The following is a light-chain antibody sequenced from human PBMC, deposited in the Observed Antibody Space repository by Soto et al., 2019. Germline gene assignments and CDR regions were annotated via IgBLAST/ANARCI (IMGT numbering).Light chain of an antibody. V-gene: IGLV2-11*01. CDR3: CSYAGSSTFFV. CDR2: DVS. J-gene: IGLJ1*01. CDR1: SSDVGAYNY. Sequence: QSALTQPRSVSGSPGQSVTISCTGTSSDVGAYNYVSWYQQHPDKAPKLMIYDVSKRPSGVPDRFSGSKSGNTASLTISGLQAEDEADYYCCSYAGSSTFFVFGTGTKVTVL.